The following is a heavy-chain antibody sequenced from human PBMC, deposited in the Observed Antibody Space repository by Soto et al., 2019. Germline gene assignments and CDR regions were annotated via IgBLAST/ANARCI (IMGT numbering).Heavy chain of an antibody. J-gene: IGHJ4*02. D-gene: IGHD3-16*01. CDR3: ARDSFPMNYFDY. CDR2: IWYDGSNK. Sequence: PGGSLRLSCAASGFTFSSYGMHWVRQAPGKGLEWVAVIWYDGSNKYYADSVKGRFTISRDNSKNTLYLQMNSLRAEDTAVYYSARDSFPMNYFDYWGQGTLVTVSS. V-gene: IGHV3-33*01. CDR1: GFTFSSYG.